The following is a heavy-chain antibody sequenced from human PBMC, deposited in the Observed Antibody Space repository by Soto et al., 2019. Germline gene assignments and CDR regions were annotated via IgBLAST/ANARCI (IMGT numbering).Heavy chain of an antibody. D-gene: IGHD6-13*01. J-gene: IGHJ4*02. Sequence: QVQLVQSGAEVKKPGASVKVSCKASGYTFVNYEINWVRQATGQGLEWLGWMNPHSGDTFYAQNFQGRVTVTRNTSITTAYMELNSLKSEDTAVDYCARQQAMDYWGQGTLVTVSS. CDR2: MNPHSGDT. CDR1: GYTFVNYE. V-gene: IGHV1-8*01. CDR3: ARQQAMDY.